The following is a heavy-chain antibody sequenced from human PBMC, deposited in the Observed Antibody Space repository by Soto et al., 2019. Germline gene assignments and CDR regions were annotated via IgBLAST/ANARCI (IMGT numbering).Heavy chain of an antibody. CDR1: GFTFSDHY. D-gene: IGHD1-26*01. Sequence: EVQLVESGGGLVQPGGSLRISCVASGFTFSDHYMDWVRQAPGKGLEWVGRIRKKINSYTTEYAASVEGRFTISRDDSWSSLYLQMNSLETEDTAVYYCARGGSWDAFHIWGQGTVVTVSA. J-gene: IGHJ3*02. CDR2: IRKKINSYTT. V-gene: IGHV3-72*01. CDR3: ARGGSWDAFHI.